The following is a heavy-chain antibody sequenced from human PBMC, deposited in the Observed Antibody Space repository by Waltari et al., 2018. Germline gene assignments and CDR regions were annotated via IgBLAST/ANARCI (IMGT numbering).Heavy chain of an antibody. J-gene: IGHJ4*02. CDR1: GDSMSSTDW. Sequence: QLQLQESGPGLVKPSGTLSLTCAVSGDSMSSTDWWSWVCQSPRKGLEWVGQVQRSGRTNYNPSFASRVTISIDTSTNQFSLKVTSATAADTAVYFCARDRGRGIYLDSWGQGTLVTVSP. D-gene: IGHD2-15*01. V-gene: IGHV4-4*02. CDR2: VQRSGRT. CDR3: ARDRGRGIYLDS.